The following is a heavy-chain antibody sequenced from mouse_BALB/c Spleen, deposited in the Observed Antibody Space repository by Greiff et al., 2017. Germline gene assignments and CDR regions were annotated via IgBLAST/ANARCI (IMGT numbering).Heavy chain of an antibody. CDR1: GFTFSSYT. CDR3: ARRGGNYAYYFDY. D-gene: IGHD2-1*01. V-gene: IGHV5-12-2*01. Sequence: EVKLVESGGGLVQPGGSLKLSCAASGFTFSSYTMSWVRQTPEKRLEWVAYISNGGGSTYYPDTVKGRFTISRDNAKNTLYLQMSSLKSEDTAMYYCARRGGNYAYYFDYWGQGTTLTVSS. CDR2: ISNGGGST. J-gene: IGHJ2*01.